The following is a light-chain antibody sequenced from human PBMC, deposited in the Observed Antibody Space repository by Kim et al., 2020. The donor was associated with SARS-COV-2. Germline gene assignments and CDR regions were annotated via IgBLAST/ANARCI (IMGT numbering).Light chain of an antibody. Sequence: DIQMTQSPSSLSASVGDRVTITCRASQGLSNYLAWYQQKPVKVPKLLIYAASTLQSGVPSRFSGSGSGTDFTLTISSLQPEDVATYYCQKYNSAPRTFGQGTKVDIK. V-gene: IGKV1-27*01. CDR2: AAS. CDR3: QKYNSAPRT. J-gene: IGKJ1*01. CDR1: QGLSNY.